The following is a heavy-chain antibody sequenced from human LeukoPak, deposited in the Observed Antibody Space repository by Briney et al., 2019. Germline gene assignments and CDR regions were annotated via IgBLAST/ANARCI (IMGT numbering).Heavy chain of an antibody. CDR3: AKNIAVAGIDAFDI. Sequence: GRSLRLSCAASGFTFSSYSMNWVRQAPGKGLEWVSSISSSSSYIYYADSVKGRFTISRDNAKNSLYLQMNSLRAEDTAVYYCAKNIAVAGIDAFDIWGQGTMVTVSS. CDR2: ISSSSSYI. J-gene: IGHJ3*02. CDR1: GFTFSSYS. D-gene: IGHD6-19*01. V-gene: IGHV3-21*01.